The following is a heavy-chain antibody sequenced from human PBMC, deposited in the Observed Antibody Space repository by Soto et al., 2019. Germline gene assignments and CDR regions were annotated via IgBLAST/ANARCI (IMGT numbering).Heavy chain of an antibody. Sequence: QVQLVQSGAEVKKPGASVKVSCKASGYTFTSYAMHWVRQAPGQRLEWMGWINAGNGNTKYSQKFQGRVTITRDTSASTAYMELSSLRSEDTAVYYCARDRQIAVAVQALGLGYWGQGTLVTVSS. J-gene: IGHJ4*02. CDR2: INAGNGNT. CDR1: GYTFTSYA. V-gene: IGHV1-3*01. CDR3: ARDRQIAVAVQALGLGY. D-gene: IGHD6-19*01.